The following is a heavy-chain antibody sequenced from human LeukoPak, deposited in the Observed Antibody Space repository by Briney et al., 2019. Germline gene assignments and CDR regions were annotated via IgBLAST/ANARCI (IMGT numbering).Heavy chain of an antibody. J-gene: IGHJ4*02. V-gene: IGHV3-23*01. Sequence: GGSLRLSCAASGFTFSDYALTWVRQAPGKGLEWVSGFTGRGGGTYYADSVKGRFTISRDNSQNTLHLQMSSLRAEDTAIYYCARSQGGSCGGAGCSFDYWGQGSLVTVSS. CDR2: FTGRGGGT. CDR3: ARSQGGSCGGAGCSFDY. CDR1: GFTFSDYA. D-gene: IGHD2-15*01.